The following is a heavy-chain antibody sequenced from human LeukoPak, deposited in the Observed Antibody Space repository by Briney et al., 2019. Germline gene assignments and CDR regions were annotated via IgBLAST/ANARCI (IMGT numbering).Heavy chain of an antibody. V-gene: IGHV3-23*01. CDR1: GFTFSSYA. D-gene: IGHD6-13*01. CDR2: ISGSGGST. Sequence: PGGSLRLSCAASGFTFSSYAMSWVRPAPGRGLEWVSAISGSGGSTYYADSVKGRFTISRDNSKNTLYLQMNSLRAEDTAVYYCARGTYSSSWYFNYYYGMDVWGQGTTVTVSS. CDR3: ARGTYSSSWYFNYYYGMDV. J-gene: IGHJ6*02.